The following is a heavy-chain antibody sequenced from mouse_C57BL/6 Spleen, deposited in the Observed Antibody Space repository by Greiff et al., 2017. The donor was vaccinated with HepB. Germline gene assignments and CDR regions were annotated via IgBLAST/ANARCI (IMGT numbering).Heavy chain of an antibody. CDR1: GYTFTDYE. Sequence: VQLQQSGAELVRPGASVTLSCKASGYTFTDYEMHWVKQTPVHGLEWIGAIDPETGGTAYNQKFKGKAILTADKSSSTAYMELRSLTSEDSAVYYCTREPAYYSNYEGYWGQGTTLTVSS. D-gene: IGHD2-5*01. V-gene: IGHV1-15*01. CDR3: TREPAYYSNYEGY. CDR2: IDPETGGT. J-gene: IGHJ2*01.